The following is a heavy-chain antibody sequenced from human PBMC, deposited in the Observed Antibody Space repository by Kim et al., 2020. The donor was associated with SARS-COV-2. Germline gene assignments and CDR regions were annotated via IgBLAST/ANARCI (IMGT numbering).Heavy chain of an antibody. CDR2: INHSGST. CDR3: ARLRRIVGATPLDY. Sequence: SETLSLTCAVYGGSFSGYYWSWIRQPPGKGLEWIGEINHSGSTNYNPSLKSRVTISVDTSKNQFSLKLSSVTAADTAVYYCARLRRIVGATPLDYWGQGTLVTVSS. V-gene: IGHV4-34*01. CDR1: GGSFSGYY. D-gene: IGHD1-26*01. J-gene: IGHJ4*02.